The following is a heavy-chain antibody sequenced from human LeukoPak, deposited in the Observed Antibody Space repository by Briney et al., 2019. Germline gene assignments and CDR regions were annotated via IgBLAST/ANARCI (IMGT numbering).Heavy chain of an antibody. J-gene: IGHJ3*02. Sequence: PSETLSLTCGVYDESFSGPYWSWIRQPPGKGLEWIGYIYYSGSTNYNPSLKSRVTISVDTSKNQFSLKLSSVTAADTAVYYCARALYGDYTGNAFDIWGQGTMVTVSS. CDR1: DESFSGPY. CDR2: IYYSGST. D-gene: IGHD4-17*01. V-gene: IGHV4-59*11. CDR3: ARALYGDYTGNAFDI.